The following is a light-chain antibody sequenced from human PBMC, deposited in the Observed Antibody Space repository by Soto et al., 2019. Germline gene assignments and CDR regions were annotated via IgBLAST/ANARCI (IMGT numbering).Light chain of an antibody. CDR1: SSDVGDYNY. CDR3: SSYGGSNPLYG. J-gene: IGLJ1*01. Sequence: QSVLTQPASVSGSPGQSITISCTGTSSDVGDYNYVSWYQHHPGKAPKLLIYDVTDRPSGVSNRFSGSKSGNTASLTISGLQAEDEADYYCSSYGGSNPLYGFGTGTKVTVL. CDR2: DVT. V-gene: IGLV2-14*03.